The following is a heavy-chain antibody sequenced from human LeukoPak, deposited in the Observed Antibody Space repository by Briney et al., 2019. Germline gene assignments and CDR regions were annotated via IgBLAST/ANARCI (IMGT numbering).Heavy chain of an antibody. CDR1: GFTFSSYG. CDR2: IRYDGSNE. J-gene: IGHJ5*02. Sequence: PGRSLRLSCAASGFTFSSYGMHWVRQAPGKGLEWVAIIRYDGSNEYYADSVKGRFTISRDNSKNTLYLQMNSLKVEDTAVYYCARDLGSAGYSSSSGWFDPWGQGTLVTVSS. D-gene: IGHD6-6*01. V-gene: IGHV3-33*01. CDR3: ARDLGSAGYSSSSGWFDP.